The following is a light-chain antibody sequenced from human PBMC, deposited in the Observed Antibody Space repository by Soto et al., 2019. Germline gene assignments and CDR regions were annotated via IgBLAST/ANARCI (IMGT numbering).Light chain of an antibody. CDR3: QQYGSSRWT. J-gene: IGKJ1*01. V-gene: IGKV3-20*01. Sequence: EIVLTQSPGTLSLSPGERATLSCRASQSVSSSSLAWYQQKPGQAPRLLVYGASGRATGIPDRFSGSGSGTDFTLTISRLEPEDFAVYYCQQYGSSRWTFGQGTKVDIK. CDR2: GAS. CDR1: QSVSSSS.